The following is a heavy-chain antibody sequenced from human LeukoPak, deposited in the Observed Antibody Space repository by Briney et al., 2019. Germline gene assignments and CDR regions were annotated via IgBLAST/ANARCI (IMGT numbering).Heavy chain of an antibody. CDR1: GFTFSSYA. V-gene: IGHV3-64*01. J-gene: IGHJ4*02. CDR2: ISSNGGST. Sequence: GGSLRLSCAASGFTFSSYAMHWVRQAPGKGLEYVSAISSNGGSTYYANSVKGRFTISRDNSKNTLYLQMGSLRAEDMAVYYCARAIVVVPAELDYWGQGTLVTVSS. D-gene: IGHD2-2*01. CDR3: ARAIVVVPAELDY.